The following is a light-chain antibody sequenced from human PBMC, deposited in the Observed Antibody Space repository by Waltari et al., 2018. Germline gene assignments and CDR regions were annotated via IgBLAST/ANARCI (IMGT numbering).Light chain of an antibody. CDR1: QSVNSN. J-gene: IGKJ1*01. CDR2: GAS. CDR3: QQYNNWPPGRT. V-gene: IGKV3-15*01. Sequence: EILLTQSPATLSVSPGERATLSCRASQSVNSNLAWYQHKPGQAPRLLIYGASTRATGVPARFSGSGSGTDFTLTISSLQSEDFAVYYCQQYNNWPPGRTFGQGTKVEI.